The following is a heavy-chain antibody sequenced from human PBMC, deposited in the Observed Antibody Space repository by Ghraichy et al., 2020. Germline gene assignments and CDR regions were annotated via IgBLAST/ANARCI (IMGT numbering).Heavy chain of an antibody. D-gene: IGHD3-10*01. V-gene: IGHV3-53*01. CDR3: VTGVGVWAFGY. CDR1: GFTVNSNY. Sequence: GALRLSCAASGFTVNSNYMSWVRQAPGKGLEWVSLIYTGGNTCYTDSVKGRFTISRDDSKNTLYLQMNSLRAEDTAVYYCVTGVGVWAFGYWGQGTLVTVSS. J-gene: IGHJ4*02. CDR2: IYTGGNT.